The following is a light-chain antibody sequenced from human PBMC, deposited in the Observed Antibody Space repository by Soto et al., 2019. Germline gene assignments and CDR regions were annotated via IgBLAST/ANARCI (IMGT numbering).Light chain of an antibody. CDR2: YDS. V-gene: IGLV3-21*04. J-gene: IGLJ3*02. Sequence: SYELTQPPSVSVARGNTARITCGGNNIGSKSVHWYQQKPGQAPVLVIYYDSDRPSGIPERFSGSNSGNTATLTISRVEAGDEADYYCQVWDSSSDHSWVFGGGTKLTVL. CDR3: QVWDSSSDHSWV. CDR1: NIGSKS.